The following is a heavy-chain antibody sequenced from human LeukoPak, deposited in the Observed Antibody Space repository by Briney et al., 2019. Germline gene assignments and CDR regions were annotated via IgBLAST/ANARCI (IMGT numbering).Heavy chain of an antibody. CDR3: AIGFGYSSSSRGNDY. CDR1: GYTLTELS. CDR2: FDPEDGET. Sequence: ASVKVSCKVSGYTLTELSMHWVRQAPGKGLEWMGGFDPEDGETIYAQKFQGRVTMTEDTSTDTAYMELSSLRSEDTAVYYCAIGFGYSSSSRGNDYWGQGTLVTVSS. D-gene: IGHD6-6*01. V-gene: IGHV1-24*01. J-gene: IGHJ4*02.